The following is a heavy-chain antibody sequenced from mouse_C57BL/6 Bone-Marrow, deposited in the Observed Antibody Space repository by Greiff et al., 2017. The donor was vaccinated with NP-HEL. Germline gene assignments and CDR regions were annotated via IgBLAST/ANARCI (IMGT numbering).Heavy chain of an antibody. J-gene: IGHJ2*01. CDR3: ARICISTVVPFDY. CDR2: IWWDDDK. D-gene: IGHD1-1*01. CDR1: GFSLSTFGMG. V-gene: IGHV8-8*01. Sequence: QVTLKVSGPGILQPSQTLSLTCSFSGFSLSTFGMGVGWIRQPSGQGLEWLAHIWWDDDKYYTPALKRRLTISKDTSKIPVILKIANVDTADTATYYCARICISTVVPFDYWGQGTTLTVSS.